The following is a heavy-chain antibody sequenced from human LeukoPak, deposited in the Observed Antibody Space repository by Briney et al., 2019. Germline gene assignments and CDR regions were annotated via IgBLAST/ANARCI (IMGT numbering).Heavy chain of an antibody. J-gene: IGHJ3*02. CDR3: TREGRDSSGWYGALDI. CDR1: GFTFTNAW. Sequence: PGGSLRLSCAASGFTFTNAWMTWVRQAPGKGLEWVGRIQNKVDGGETDYPAPVKGRFTISRDDSKDTLYLQMNSLKTEDTGVYYCTREGRDSSGWYGALDIWGQGTMVTVSS. CDR2: IQNKVDGGET. D-gene: IGHD6-19*01. V-gene: IGHV3-15*01.